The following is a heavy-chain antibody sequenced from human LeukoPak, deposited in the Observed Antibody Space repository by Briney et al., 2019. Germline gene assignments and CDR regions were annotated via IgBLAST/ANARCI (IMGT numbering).Heavy chain of an antibody. J-gene: IGHJ6*03. V-gene: IGHV3-66*01. Sequence: SGGSLRLSCAASGFTVSSNYMSWVRQAPGKGLEWVSVIYSGGSTYYADSVKGRFTISRDNSKNTLYLQMNSLRAEDTAVYYCARGPTAAGISYYMDVWGKGTTVTISS. CDR2: IYSGGST. CDR3: ARGPTAAGISYYMDV. CDR1: GFTVSSNY. D-gene: IGHD6-13*01.